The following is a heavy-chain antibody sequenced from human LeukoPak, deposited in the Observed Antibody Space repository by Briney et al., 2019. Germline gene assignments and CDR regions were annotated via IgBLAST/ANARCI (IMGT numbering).Heavy chain of an antibody. V-gene: IGHV3-48*02. CDR2: ITASGTAM. Sequence: GGSLRLSCAASGFTFSSYSMNWVRQAPGMGLEWVSHITASGTAMFYADSVKGRFTISRDNAKNSLYSQMNSLRDEDTAVYYCASSGSYRFDYWGQGTLVTVSS. D-gene: IGHD1-26*01. CDR1: GFTFSSYS. CDR3: ASSGSYRFDY. J-gene: IGHJ4*02.